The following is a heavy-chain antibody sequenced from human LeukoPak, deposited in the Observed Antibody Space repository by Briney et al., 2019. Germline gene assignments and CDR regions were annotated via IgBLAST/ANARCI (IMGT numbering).Heavy chain of an antibody. CDR1: GGSISRGSYY. Sequence: SETLSLTCTVSGGSISRGSYYWSWIRQPPGKGLEWIGYIYYSGGTNYNPSLKSRVTISVDTSKNQFSLKLSSVTAADTAVYYCARDWGVSARPGYMDVWGKGTTVTVSS. CDR3: ARDWGVSARPGYMDV. V-gene: IGHV4-61*01. CDR2: IYYSGGT. D-gene: IGHD6-6*01. J-gene: IGHJ6*03.